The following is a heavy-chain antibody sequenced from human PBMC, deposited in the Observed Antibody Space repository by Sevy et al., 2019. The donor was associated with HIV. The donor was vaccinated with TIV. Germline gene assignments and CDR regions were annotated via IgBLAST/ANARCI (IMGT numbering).Heavy chain of an antibody. Sequence: ASVKVSCAAFGYTFTTYDINGVRQAPGQGFEWMGWMSPNTGATGFAQKFQGRVTLTRNKSITTAYMELSSLTYEDTAIYYCARGGNGDFWSYEYYYYGMDVWGQGTTVTVSS. V-gene: IGHV1-8*01. CDR3: ARGGNGDFWSYEYYYYGMDV. J-gene: IGHJ6*02. D-gene: IGHD3-3*01. CDR1: GYTFTTYD. CDR2: MSPNTGAT.